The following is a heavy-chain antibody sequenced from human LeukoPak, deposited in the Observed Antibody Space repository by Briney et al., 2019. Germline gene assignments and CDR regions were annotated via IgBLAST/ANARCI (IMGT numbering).Heavy chain of an antibody. V-gene: IGHV4-38-2*02. J-gene: IGHJ4*02. CDR2: IYHSGST. Sequence: PSETLSLTCTVSGGSISSGYYWGWIRQPPGKGLEWIGSIYHSGSTYYNPSLKSRVTISIDTSKNQFSLKLTSVTAADTAVYYCARVGPLLTYFDYWGQGTLVTVSS. D-gene: IGHD2/OR15-2a*01. CDR3: ARVGPLLTYFDY. CDR1: GGSISSGYY.